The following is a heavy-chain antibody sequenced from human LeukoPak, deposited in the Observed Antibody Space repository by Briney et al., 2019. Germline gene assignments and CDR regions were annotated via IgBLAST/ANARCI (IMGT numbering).Heavy chain of an antibody. CDR1: GFTFSSYA. CDR2: ISGSGGST. Sequence: GGSLRLSCAASGFTFSSYAMSWVRQAPGKGLEWVSAISGSGGSTYYADSVKGRFTISRDNSKNTLYLRMNSLRAEDTAVYYCAKDRVPSSIAAAGTFDYWGQGTLVTVSS. J-gene: IGHJ4*02. V-gene: IGHV3-23*01. D-gene: IGHD6-13*01. CDR3: AKDRVPSSIAAAGTFDY.